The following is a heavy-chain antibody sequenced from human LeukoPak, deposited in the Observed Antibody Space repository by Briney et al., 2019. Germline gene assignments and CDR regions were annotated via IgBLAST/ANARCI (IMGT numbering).Heavy chain of an antibody. D-gene: IGHD4-17*01. Sequence: GGSLRLSCAASGFTFSSYSMNWVRQAPGKGLEWVSSISSSSSYIYYADSVKGRFTISRDNAKNSLYLQMNSLRAEDTAVYYCANTLTTVTTKIRGAFDIWGQGTMVTVSS. CDR3: ANTLTTVTTKIRGAFDI. CDR2: ISSSSSYI. CDR1: GFTFSSYS. J-gene: IGHJ3*02. V-gene: IGHV3-21*01.